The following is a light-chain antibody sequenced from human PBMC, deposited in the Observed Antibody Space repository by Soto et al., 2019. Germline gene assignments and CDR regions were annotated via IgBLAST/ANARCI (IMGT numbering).Light chain of an antibody. CDR1: KNDIGVYDF. Sequence: QSALTQPPSASGSPGESLIISCTGTKNDIGVYDFVSWYQHHPGKAPRLIIYEVVQRPSGVPDRFSGSKSGNTASLTVSGLQAADEADYFGRSYAGSNTYVFGSGTKLTVL. CDR2: EVV. J-gene: IGLJ1*01. V-gene: IGLV2-8*01. CDR3: RSYAGSNTYV.